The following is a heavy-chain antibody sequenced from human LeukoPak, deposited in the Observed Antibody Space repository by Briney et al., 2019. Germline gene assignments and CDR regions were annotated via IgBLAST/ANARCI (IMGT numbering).Heavy chain of an antibody. CDR1: GFTFSSYS. V-gene: IGHV3-48*02. Sequence: RPGGSLRLSCAASGFTFSSYSMNWVRQAPGKGLEWVSHITASGTAMFYADSVKGRFTISRDNAKNSLYLQMNSLRDEDTAVYYCASSGSYRFDYWGQGTLLTVSS. CDR2: ITASGTAM. CDR3: ASSGSYRFDY. J-gene: IGHJ4*02. D-gene: IGHD1-26*01.